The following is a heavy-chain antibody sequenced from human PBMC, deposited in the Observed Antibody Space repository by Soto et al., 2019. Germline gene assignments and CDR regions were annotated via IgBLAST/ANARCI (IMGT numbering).Heavy chain of an antibody. Sequence: PSETLSLTCTVSGGSISSGDYYWSWIRQPPGKGLEWIGYIYYSGSTYYNPSLKSRVTISVDTSKNQFSLKLSSVTAADTAVYYCAREVTIFRVVIPYFDYWGQGTLVTVSS. CDR1: GGSISSGDYY. CDR2: IYYSGST. CDR3: AREVTIFRVVIPYFDY. V-gene: IGHV4-30-4*01. D-gene: IGHD3-3*01. J-gene: IGHJ4*02.